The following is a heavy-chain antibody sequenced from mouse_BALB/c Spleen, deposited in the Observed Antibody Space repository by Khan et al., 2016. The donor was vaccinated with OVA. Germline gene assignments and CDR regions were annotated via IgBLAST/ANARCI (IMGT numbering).Heavy chain of an antibody. CDR2: IWGVGST. D-gene: IGHD2-10*01. V-gene: IGHV2-6-5*01. CDR3: AKSFYAHYYAMDY. J-gene: IGHJ4*01. Sequence: VQLQESGPGLVAPSQSLSITCTVSGFSLTDYGVSWIRQPPGKGLEWLGVIWGVGSTYYNSALKSRLSISKDNSKSHVFLKMNSLQTDDTAMYYCAKSFYAHYYAMDYGGQGTSVTVSS. CDR1: GFSLTDYG.